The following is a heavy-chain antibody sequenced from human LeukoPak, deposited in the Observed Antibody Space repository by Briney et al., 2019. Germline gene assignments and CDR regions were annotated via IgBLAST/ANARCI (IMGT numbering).Heavy chain of an antibody. CDR1: GGSISSGSYY. J-gene: IGHJ4*02. V-gene: IGHV4-61*02. CDR3: ARGGLLMQLRTVDYFDY. Sequence: SETLSLTCTVSGGSISSGSYYWSWIRQPAGKGLEWIGRIYTSGSTNYNPSLKSRVTMSVDTSKNQFSLKLSSVTAADTAAYYCARGGLLMQLRTVDYFDYWGQGTLVTVSS. CDR2: IYTSGST. D-gene: IGHD6-6*01.